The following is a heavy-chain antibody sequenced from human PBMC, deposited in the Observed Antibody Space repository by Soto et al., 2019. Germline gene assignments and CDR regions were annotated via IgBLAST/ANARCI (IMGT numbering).Heavy chain of an antibody. CDR1: GFTFSGFE. CDR3: ARGQEVGAHFFDS. J-gene: IGHJ4*02. V-gene: IGHV3-13*01. D-gene: IGHD2-15*01. Sequence: GGSLRLSREASGFTFSGFEMHWVRQPTGKGLEWVSTIGTAGDTYYAVSVKGRFTISRDNAKNSLSLQMNSLGAGDMAVYFCARGQEVGAHFFDSWGQGTQVTVSS. CDR2: IGTAGDT.